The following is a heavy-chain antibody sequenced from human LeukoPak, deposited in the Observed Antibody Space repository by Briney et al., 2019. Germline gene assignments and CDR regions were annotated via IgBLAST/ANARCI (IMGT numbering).Heavy chain of an antibody. V-gene: IGHV3-23*01. J-gene: IGHJ6*02. CDR2: ISGSGGST. Sequence: GGSLRLSCAASGFTFSSYDMSWVRQAPGKGLEWVSAISGSGGSTYYADSVKGRFTISRDNSKNTLYLQMNSLRAEDTAVYYCAKDRPLVVRRYYYGMDVWGQGTTVTVSS. CDR3: AKDRPLVVRRYYYGMDV. CDR1: GFTFSSYD. D-gene: IGHD6-6*01.